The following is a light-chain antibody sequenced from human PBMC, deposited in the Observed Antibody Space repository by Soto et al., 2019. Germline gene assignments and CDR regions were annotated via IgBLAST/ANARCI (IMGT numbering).Light chain of an antibody. CDR1: QGIGVY. Sequence: DIQMTQSPSSLSASLGDRVTITCRASQGIGVYLAWFQQRPGKVPKLLIYAASALQSGVPSRFSGSGSGTDFTLTISSLQSEDIATYYCQQYNSSPLTFGGGTKLEIK. V-gene: IGKV1-27*01. J-gene: IGKJ4*01. CDR3: QQYNSSPLT. CDR2: AAS.